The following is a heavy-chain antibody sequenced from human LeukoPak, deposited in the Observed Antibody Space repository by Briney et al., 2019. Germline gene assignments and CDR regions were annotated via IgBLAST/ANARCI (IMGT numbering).Heavy chain of an antibody. J-gene: IGHJ4*02. D-gene: IGHD6-19*01. V-gene: IGHV3-23*01. CDR2: IGGVGDRT. Sequence: PGGSLRLSCAASGFTFTPYAMSWVRQAPGKGLEWVASIGGVGDRTYYADSVKDRFTISRDNSKDTLFLQMNSLKAEDTAVYYCAKASRQGAVASPLDYWGQGTLVTVSS. CDR1: GFTFTPYA. CDR3: AKASRQGAVASPLDY.